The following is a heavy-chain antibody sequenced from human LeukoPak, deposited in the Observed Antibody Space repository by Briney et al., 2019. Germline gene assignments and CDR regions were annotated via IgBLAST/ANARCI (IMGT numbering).Heavy chain of an antibody. CDR3: ARRGGQSITIFGVVIENNWFDP. J-gene: IGHJ5*02. CDR1: GFTFSSYS. Sequence: PGGSLRLSCAASGFTFSSYSMNWVRQAPGKGLEWVSSISSSSSYIYYADSVKGRFTISRDNPKNSLYLQMNSLRAEDTAVYYCARRGGQSITIFGVVIENNWFDPWGQGTLVTVSS. V-gene: IGHV3-21*01. D-gene: IGHD3-3*01. CDR2: ISSSSSYI.